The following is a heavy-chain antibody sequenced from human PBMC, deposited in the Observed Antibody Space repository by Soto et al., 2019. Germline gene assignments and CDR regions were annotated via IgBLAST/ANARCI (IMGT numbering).Heavy chain of an antibody. V-gene: IGHV4-59*01. J-gene: IGHJ4*02. Sequence: SETLSLTCTVSGGSISSYYWSWIRQPPGKGLEWIGYIYYSGSTNYNPSLKSRVTISVDTSKNQFSLKLSSVTAADTAVYYCARDLGSYFDYWGQGTLVTVSS. CDR2: IYYSGST. CDR1: GGSISSYY. D-gene: IGHD3-16*01. CDR3: ARDLGSYFDY.